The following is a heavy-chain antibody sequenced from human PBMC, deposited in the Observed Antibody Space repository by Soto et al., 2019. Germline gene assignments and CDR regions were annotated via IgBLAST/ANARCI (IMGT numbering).Heavy chain of an antibody. CDR2: VYFNGKT. V-gene: IGHV4-39*01. CDR1: GVSISDTNYY. Sequence: QLQLQESGPGLVKPSETLSLTCNVSGVSISDTNYYWGWIRQPPGKGLEWIGTVYFNGKTFYNPSLKSRLTISVDRSKNQISLRLTSVTAADTAVYYCARQASYWGQGTLVAVSS. CDR3: ARQASY. J-gene: IGHJ4*02.